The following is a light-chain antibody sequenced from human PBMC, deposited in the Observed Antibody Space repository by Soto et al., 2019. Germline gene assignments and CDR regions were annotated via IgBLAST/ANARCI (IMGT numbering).Light chain of an antibody. CDR1: SSDVGGYNY. V-gene: IGLV2-14*01. Sequence: QSALTQPASGAGSPGQSITLSCTGTSSDVGGYNYVSWYQQHPGKAPKLMIYEVSNRPSGVSNRFSGSKSGNTASLTISGLQAEDEADYYCSSYTSSSTYVFGTGTKLTVL. CDR2: EVS. CDR3: SSYTSSSTYV. J-gene: IGLJ1*01.